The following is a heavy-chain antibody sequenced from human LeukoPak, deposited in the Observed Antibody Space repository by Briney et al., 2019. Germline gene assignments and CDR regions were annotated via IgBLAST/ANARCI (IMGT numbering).Heavy chain of an antibody. J-gene: IGHJ1*01. CDR1: GGSTSSYY. D-gene: IGHD2-15*01. V-gene: IGHV4-59*01. Sequence: SETLSLTCTVSGGSTSSYYWSWIRQPPGKGLEWIGYIYYSGTTNYNPSLKSRVTISVDTSKNQFSLKLSSVTAADTAVYYCAREDYCSGGSCYSGYFQHWGQGTLVTVSS. CDR2: IYYSGTT. CDR3: AREDYCSGGSCYSGYFQH.